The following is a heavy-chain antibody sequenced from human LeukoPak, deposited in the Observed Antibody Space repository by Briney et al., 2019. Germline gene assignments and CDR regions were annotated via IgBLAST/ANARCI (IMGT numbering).Heavy chain of an antibody. J-gene: IGHJ4*02. CDR2: IPYDGTNK. V-gene: IGHV3-30*18. D-gene: IGHD6-19*01. CDR3: AKGTVAGTGYFDY. Sequence: PGGSLRLSCAASGFTFSSYGMHWVRQAPGRGLEWVAPIPYDGTNKYYADSVKGRFTISRDNSKNTLFLQMNSLRAEDTAVYYCAKGTVAGTGYFDYWGQGTLVTVSS. CDR1: GFTFSSYG.